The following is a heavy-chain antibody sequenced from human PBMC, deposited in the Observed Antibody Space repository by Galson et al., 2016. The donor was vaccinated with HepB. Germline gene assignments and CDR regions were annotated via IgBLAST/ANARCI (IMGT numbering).Heavy chain of an antibody. CDR2: ISYDGSNK. CDR3: AKDARYFSGVSTTYGMDF. V-gene: IGHV3-30*18. CDR1: GFTFSSYG. J-gene: IGHJ6*02. Sequence: SLRLSCAASGFTFSSYGMHWVRQAPGKGLEWVAVISYDGSNKYYADSVKGRFTISRDNAKNTLYLKMNSLRAEDTAVYYCAKDARYFSGVSTTYGMDFWGQGTTVTVSS. D-gene: IGHD2-15*01.